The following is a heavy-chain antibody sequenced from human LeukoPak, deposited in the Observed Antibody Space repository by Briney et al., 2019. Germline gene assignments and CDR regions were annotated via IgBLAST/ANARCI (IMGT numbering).Heavy chain of an antibody. CDR1: GFTVSSNY. Sequence: GGSLRLSCAASGFTVSSNYMSWVRQAPGKGLEWVSDIYSGGSTYYADSVKCRFTISRHNSKNTLYLQMNSLRDEDTAVYYCARDQVDYGGNSGVFDIWGQGTMVTVSS. CDR3: ARDQVDYGGNSGVFDI. V-gene: IGHV3-53*01. D-gene: IGHD4-23*01. J-gene: IGHJ3*02. CDR2: IYSGGST.